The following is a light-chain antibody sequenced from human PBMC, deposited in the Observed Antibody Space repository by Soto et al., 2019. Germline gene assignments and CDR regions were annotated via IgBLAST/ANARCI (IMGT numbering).Light chain of an antibody. J-gene: IGKJ1*01. V-gene: IGKV3D-11*02. CDR2: GAS. Sequence: EIVLTQSPATLSLSPGERATLSCRASQSVSTYIAWFQQKPGQPPRLLISGASNRAAGIPARFSGSGSGTDFTLTISSLEPEDFAVYYCQQSSNWQGTFGQGTKVEIK. CDR3: QQSSNWQGT. CDR1: QSVSTY.